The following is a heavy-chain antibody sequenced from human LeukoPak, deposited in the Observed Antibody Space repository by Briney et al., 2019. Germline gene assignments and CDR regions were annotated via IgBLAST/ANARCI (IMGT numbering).Heavy chain of an antibody. CDR3: ARDSGWYLEDPARTETTFDY. J-gene: IGHJ4*02. Sequence: SETLSLTCAVYGGSFSGYYWSWIRQPPGKGLEWIGEINHSGSTNYNPSLKSRVTISVDTSKNQFSLKLSSVTAADTAVYYCARDSGWYLEDPARTETTFDYWGQGTLVTVSS. V-gene: IGHV4-34*01. D-gene: IGHD6-19*01. CDR2: INHSGST. CDR1: GGSFSGYY.